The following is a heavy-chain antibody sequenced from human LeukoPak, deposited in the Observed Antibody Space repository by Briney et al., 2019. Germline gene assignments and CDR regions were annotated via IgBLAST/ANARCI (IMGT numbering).Heavy chain of an antibody. CDR2: INHSGST. V-gene: IGHV4-34*01. J-gene: IGHJ6*03. D-gene: IGHD3-3*01. CDR3: ARGYYDFWSGYYREKTYYYYYMDV. CDR1: GGSFSGYY. Sequence: SETLSLTCAVYGGSFSGYYWSWIRQPPGKGLEWIGEINHSGSTNYNPSLKSRVTISVDTSKNQFSLKLSSVTAADTAVYYCARGYYDFWSGYYREKTYYYYYMDVWGKGTTVTVSS.